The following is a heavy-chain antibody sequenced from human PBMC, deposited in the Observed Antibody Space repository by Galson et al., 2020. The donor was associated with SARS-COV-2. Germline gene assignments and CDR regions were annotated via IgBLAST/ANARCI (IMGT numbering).Heavy chain of an antibody. V-gene: IGHV3-66*01. CDR2: GGST. D-gene: IGHD5-18*01. J-gene: IGHJ3*02. CDR3: ARAWGIQLWEDDAFDI. Sequence: GGSTYYADSVKGRFTISRDNSKNTLYLQMNSLRAEDTAVYYCARAWGIQLWEDDAFDIWGQGTMVTVSS.